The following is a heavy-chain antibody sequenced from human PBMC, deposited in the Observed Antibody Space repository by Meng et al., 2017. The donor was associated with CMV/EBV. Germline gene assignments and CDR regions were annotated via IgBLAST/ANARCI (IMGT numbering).Heavy chain of an antibody. Sequence: GGSLRLSCAASGFTFSDYYMSWIRQAPGKGLEWVSYISSSGSTIYYADSVKGRFTISRDNSKNTVFLQMNSLRAEDTAVYYCATGLGEDGDYTGDFWGQGTLVTVSS. CDR3: ATGLGEDGDYTGDF. D-gene: IGHD4-17*01. CDR1: GFTFSDYY. V-gene: IGHV3-11*01. CDR2: ISSSGSTI. J-gene: IGHJ4*02.